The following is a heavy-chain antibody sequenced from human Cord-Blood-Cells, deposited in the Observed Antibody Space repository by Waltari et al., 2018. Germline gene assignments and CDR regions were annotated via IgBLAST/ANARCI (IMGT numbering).Heavy chain of an antibody. D-gene: IGHD2-15*01. CDR3: AKDHCNSGGSCYVNWFDP. CDR1: GFTFSSYG. CDR2: ISYDGSNK. V-gene: IGHV3-30*18. J-gene: IGHJ5*02. Sequence: QVQLVESGGGVVQPGRSLRLSCAASGFTFSSYGMHWVRQAPGKGLEWVAVISYDGSNKYYADSVKGRFTISRDNSKNTLYLQMNSLRAEDTAVYYCAKDHCNSGGSCYVNWFDPWGQGTLVTVSS.